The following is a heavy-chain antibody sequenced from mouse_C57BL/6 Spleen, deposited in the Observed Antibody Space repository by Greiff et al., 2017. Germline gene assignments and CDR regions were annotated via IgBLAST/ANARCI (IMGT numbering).Heavy chain of an antibody. J-gene: IGHJ3*01. CDR1: GYTFTDYE. Sequence: QVQLQQSGAELVRPGASVTLSCKASGYTFTDYEMHWVKQTPVHGLEWIGAIDPETGGTAYNQKFKGKAILTADKSSSTAYMELRSLTSEDSAVYYCTRIYYYGQAWFAYWGQGTLVTVSA. CDR3: TRIYYYGQAWFAY. D-gene: IGHD1-1*01. CDR2: IDPETGGT. V-gene: IGHV1-15*01.